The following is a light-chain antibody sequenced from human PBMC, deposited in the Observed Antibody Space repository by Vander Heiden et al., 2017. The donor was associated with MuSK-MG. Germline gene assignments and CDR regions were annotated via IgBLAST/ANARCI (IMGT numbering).Light chain of an antibody. CDR1: QIGTQT. V-gene: IGLV3-21*04. J-gene: IGLJ2*01. CDR2: YDT. CDR3: EVWDSTSDHIV. Sequence: SHVPTQPPSASVAPGKPARLTRGGNQIGTQTVHWYQQKPGQAPLLVIYYDTDRPSGIPERFSASNSGNTATLTISRAEAGDEADYYCEVWDSTSDHIVFGGGTKLTVL.